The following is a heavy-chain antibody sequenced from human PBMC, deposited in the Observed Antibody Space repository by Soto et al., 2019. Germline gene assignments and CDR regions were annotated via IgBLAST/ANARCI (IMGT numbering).Heavy chain of an antibody. CDR1: GGSISSTDYY. CDR2: ISYSGST. V-gene: IGHV4-30-4*01. D-gene: IGHD3-22*01. Sequence: LXLTCTVSGGSISSTDYYWSWIRQPPGKGPECIGYISYSGSTNYNPSLKSRVTISLDTSKNQFSLKLSSVTAADTAVYYCARDPSSAGHCPVHCFDYWGHGSQVTVSS. J-gene: IGHJ4*01. CDR3: ARDPSSAGHCPVHCFDY.